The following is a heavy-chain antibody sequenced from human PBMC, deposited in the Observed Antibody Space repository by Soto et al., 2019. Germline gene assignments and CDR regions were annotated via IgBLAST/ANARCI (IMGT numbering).Heavy chain of an antibody. CDR3: ARRLDGEDIVLVPAAISYGMDV. Sequence: QVQLVQSGAEVKKPGASVKVSCKASGYTFTSYYMHWVRQAPGQGLEWMGIINPSGGSTSYAQKFQGRVTMTRDTSTRTVYLELSSLRSEGTAVYYCARRLDGEDIVLVPAAISYGMDVWGQGTTVTVSS. V-gene: IGHV1-46*01. CDR1: GYTFTSYY. D-gene: IGHD2-2*02. CDR2: INPSGGST. J-gene: IGHJ6*02.